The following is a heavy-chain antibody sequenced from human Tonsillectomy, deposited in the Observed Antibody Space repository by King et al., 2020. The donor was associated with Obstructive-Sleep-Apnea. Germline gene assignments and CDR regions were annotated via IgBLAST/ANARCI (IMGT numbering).Heavy chain of an antibody. J-gene: IGHJ5*02. CDR2: IRYDGSNN. Sequence: VQLVESGGGVVQPGGSLRLSCAASGFTFSSYGMHWVRQAPGKGLEWVAFIRYDGSNNYYADSVKGRFTISRDNSKNTLYLQMNTLRAEDTAVYYCAKDFWGYCSGGSCYEVVDAWGQGTLVTVSS. CDR3: AKDFWGYCSGGSCYEVVDA. CDR1: GFTFSSYG. V-gene: IGHV3-30*02. D-gene: IGHD2-15*01.